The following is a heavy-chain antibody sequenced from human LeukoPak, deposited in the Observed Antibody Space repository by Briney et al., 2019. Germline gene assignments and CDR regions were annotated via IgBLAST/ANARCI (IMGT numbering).Heavy chain of an antibody. V-gene: IGHV4-39*01. J-gene: IGHJ4*02. CDR2: IYYSGST. D-gene: IGHD5-24*01. Sequence: SETLSLTCTVSGGSISSSSYYWGWIRQPPGKGLEWIGSIYYSGSTYYNPSLKSRVTISVDTSKNKFSLKLSSVTAADTAVYYCARRTYSRDGYNFVDYWGQGTLVTVSS. CDR1: GGSISSSSYY. CDR3: ARRTYSRDGYNFVDY.